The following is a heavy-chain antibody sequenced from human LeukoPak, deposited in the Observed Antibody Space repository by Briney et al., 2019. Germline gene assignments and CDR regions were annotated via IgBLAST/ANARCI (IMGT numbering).Heavy chain of an antibody. CDR2: IYYSGST. V-gene: IGHV4-39*07. CDR1: GGSISSSSYY. J-gene: IGHJ4*02. D-gene: IGHD3-10*01. CDR3: ARGRTYYYGSGSYDY. Sequence: SETQSLTCTVSGGSISSSSYYWGWIRQPPGKGLEWIGSIYYSGSTYYNPSLKSRVTISVDTSKNQFSLKLSSVTAADTAAYYCARGRTYYYGSGSYDYWGQGTLVTVSS.